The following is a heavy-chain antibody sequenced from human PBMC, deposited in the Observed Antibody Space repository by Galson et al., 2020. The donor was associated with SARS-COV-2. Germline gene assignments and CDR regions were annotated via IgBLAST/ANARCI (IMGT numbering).Heavy chain of an antibody. J-gene: IGHJ6*02. CDR2: IYYSGST. CDR3: ARGDSSSWYTGYYYYGMDV. Sequence: SETLSLTCTVSGGSISSYYWSWIRQPPGKGLEWIGYIYYSGSTNYNPSLKSRVTISVDTSKNQFSLKLSSVTAADTAVYYCARGDSSSWYTGYYYYGMDVWGQGTTVTVSS. D-gene: IGHD6-13*01. CDR1: GGSISSYY. V-gene: IGHV4-59*13.